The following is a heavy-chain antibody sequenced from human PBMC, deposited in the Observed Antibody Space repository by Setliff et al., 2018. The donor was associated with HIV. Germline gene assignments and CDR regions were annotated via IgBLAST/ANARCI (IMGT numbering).Heavy chain of an antibody. CDR3: ARSGSYAVTDV. Sequence: PGGSLRLSCAASGFTFRNHAMHWVRQAPGKGLEWVARTRNRARSYTTEYAASVKGRFTISRDDSKSSLYLQMNSLKTEDTAVYYCARSGSYAVTDVWGIGTTVTVSS. J-gene: IGHJ6*04. CDR2: TRNRARSYTT. V-gene: IGHV3-72*01. CDR1: GFTFRNHA. D-gene: IGHD1-26*01.